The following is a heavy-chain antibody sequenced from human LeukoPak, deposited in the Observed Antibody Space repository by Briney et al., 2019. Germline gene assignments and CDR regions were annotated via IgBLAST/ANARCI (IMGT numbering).Heavy chain of an antibody. CDR3: AKGHHARTLDAFDI. CDR1: GFTFSDYY. V-gene: IGHV3-11*06. Sequence: GSLRLSCAASGFTFSDYYMSWIRQAPGKGLEWVSYISSSSSYTNYADSVKGRFTISRDNSKNTLYLQMNSLRAEDTAVYYCAKGHHARTLDAFDIWGQGTMVTVSS. J-gene: IGHJ3*02. D-gene: IGHD1-14*01. CDR2: ISSSSSYT.